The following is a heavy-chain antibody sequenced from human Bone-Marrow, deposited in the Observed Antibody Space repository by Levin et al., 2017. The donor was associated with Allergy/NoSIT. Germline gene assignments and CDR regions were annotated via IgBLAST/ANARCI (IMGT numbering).Heavy chain of an antibody. D-gene: IGHD5-18*01. J-gene: IGHJ4*02. V-gene: IGHV4-39*07. CDR1: GGSISSSSYY. CDR2: IYYSGST. Sequence: SETLSLTCTVSGGSISSSSYYWGWIRQPPGKGLEWIGSIYYSGSTYYNPSLKSRVTISVDTSKNQFSLKLSSVTAADTAVYYCARGGRGYSYGYFFDYWGQGTLVTVSS. CDR3: ARGGRGYSYGYFFDY.